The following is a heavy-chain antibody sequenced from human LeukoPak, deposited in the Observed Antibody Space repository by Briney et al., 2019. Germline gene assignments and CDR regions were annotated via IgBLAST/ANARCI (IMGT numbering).Heavy chain of an antibody. CDR3: AKTGYSSGWYYMDV. V-gene: IGHV3-30*04. CDR1: GFTFSSYA. Sequence: GSLRLSCAASGFTFSSYAMHWVRQAPGKGLEWVAVISYDGSNKYYADSVKGRFTISRDNSKNTLYLQMNSLRAEDTAVYYCAKTGYSSGWYYMDVWGKGTTVTISS. J-gene: IGHJ6*03. CDR2: ISYDGSNK. D-gene: IGHD6-19*01.